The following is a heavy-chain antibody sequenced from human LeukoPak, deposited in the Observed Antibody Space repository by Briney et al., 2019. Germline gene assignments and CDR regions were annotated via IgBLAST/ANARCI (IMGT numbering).Heavy chain of an antibody. Sequence: GASVKVSCKASGYTFSSYSISWVRQAPGQGLEWMGWSNGYSRNTYYGQKFQGRMSLTTDASMNTAYMELRRLRSDDTAVYYGTRDASVFEGGATSVVFDFWGQGTLVTVSS. CDR3: TRDASVFEGGATSVVFDF. CDR2: SNGYSRNT. CDR1: GYTFSSYS. V-gene: IGHV1-18*01. J-gene: IGHJ4*02. D-gene: IGHD2-21*01.